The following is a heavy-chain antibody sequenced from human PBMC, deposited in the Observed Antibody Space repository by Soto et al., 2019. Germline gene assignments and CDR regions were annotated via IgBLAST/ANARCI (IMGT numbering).Heavy chain of an antibody. CDR3: AKRERAGGITMVRGVMPYNWFDP. J-gene: IGHJ5*02. CDR2: INHSGST. CDR1: GGSFSGYY. Sequence: SETLSLTCAVYGGSFSGYYWTWIRQPPGTGLEWIGEINHSGSTNYNPSLKSRVTISVDTSKNQFSLKLTSVTAADTAVYYCAKRERAGGITMVRGVMPYNWFDPWGQGTLVTVSS. V-gene: IGHV4-34*01. D-gene: IGHD3-10*01.